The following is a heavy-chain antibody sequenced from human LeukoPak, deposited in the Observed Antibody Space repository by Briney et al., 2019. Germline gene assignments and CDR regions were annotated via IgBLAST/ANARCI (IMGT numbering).Heavy chain of an antibody. Sequence: GGSLRLTCAASGFTFSTCAMSWVRQAPGKGLEWVSTISGGGRSTDYADSVKGHFTISRDNSKNTLYLQMNSLRAEDTAVYYCARERYFDYWGQGTLVTVSS. CDR3: ARERYFDY. J-gene: IGHJ4*02. V-gene: IGHV3-23*01. CDR1: GFTFSTCA. CDR2: ISGGGRST.